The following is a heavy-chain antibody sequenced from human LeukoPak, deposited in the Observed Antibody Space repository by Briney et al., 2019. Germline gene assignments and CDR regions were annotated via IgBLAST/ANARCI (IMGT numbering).Heavy chain of an antibody. Sequence: SETLSLTCTVSGGSMSSSSYYWGWLRQPPGKGLEWIGSIYYSGSTYYNPSLKSRVTISVDTSKNQFSLKLSSVTAADTAVYYCARSQVGSYDSSGYYCLWGQGTLVTVSS. D-gene: IGHD3-22*01. CDR1: GGSMSSSSYY. CDR2: IYYSGST. CDR3: ARSQVGSYDSSGYYCL. J-gene: IGHJ4*02. V-gene: IGHV4-39*07.